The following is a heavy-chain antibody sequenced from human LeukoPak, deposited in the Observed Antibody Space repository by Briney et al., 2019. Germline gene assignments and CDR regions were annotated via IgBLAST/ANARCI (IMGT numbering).Heavy chain of an antibody. CDR3: ARHAEDSSSWYSYVGYFDY. CDR2: INHSGST. CDR1: GGSFSGYY. J-gene: IGHJ4*02. Sequence: SETLSLTCAVYGGSFSGYYWSWIRQPPGKGLEWIGEINHSGSTNYNPSLKSRVTISVDTSKNQFSLKLSSVTAADTAVYYCARHAEDSSSWYSYVGYFDYWGQGTLVTVSS. V-gene: IGHV4-34*01. D-gene: IGHD6-13*01.